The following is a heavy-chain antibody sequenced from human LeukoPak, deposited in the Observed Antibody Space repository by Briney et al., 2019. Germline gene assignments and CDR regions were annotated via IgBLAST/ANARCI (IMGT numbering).Heavy chain of an antibody. J-gene: IGHJ4*02. CDR3: ARWGGTTVTPPDY. V-gene: IGHV3-21*01. CDR2: ISSSSSCI. Sequence: GGSLRLSCAASGFTFSSYSMNWVRQAPGKGLQWVSSISSSSSCIYYADSVKGRFTISRDNAKNSLYLQMNSLRAEDTAVYYCARWGGTTVTPPDYWGQGTLVTVSS. D-gene: IGHD4-17*01. CDR1: GFTFSSYS.